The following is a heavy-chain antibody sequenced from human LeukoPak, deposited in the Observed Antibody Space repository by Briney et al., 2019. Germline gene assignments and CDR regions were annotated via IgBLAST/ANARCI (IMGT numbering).Heavy chain of an antibody. CDR1: GFTFSNYW. CDR3: ARGGETNNWYPGYFDY. D-gene: IGHD1-1*01. Sequence: GGSLRLSCAASGFTFSNYWMHWVRQAPGKGPVWVSRIKSDGSSTRFADSVQGRFTISRDNGKNTLYLQVNSLRAEDTAVYYCARGGETNNWYPGYFDYWGQGALVTVSS. J-gene: IGHJ4*02. V-gene: IGHV3-74*01. CDR2: IKSDGSST.